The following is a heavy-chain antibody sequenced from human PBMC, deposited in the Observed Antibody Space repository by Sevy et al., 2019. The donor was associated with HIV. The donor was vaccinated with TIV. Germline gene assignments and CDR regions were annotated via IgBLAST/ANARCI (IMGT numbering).Heavy chain of an antibody. CDR1: GGSISSSSYY. J-gene: IGHJ4*02. D-gene: IGHD4-17*01. CDR3: ARLAYGDYSGYFDY. CDR2: ISYTGNT. Sequence: SETLSLTCTVSGGSISSSSYYWGWIRQPPGKGLEWIGSISYTGNTNCSPSLRSRVTISVDTSKNQFSLKLSSVTAADTAVYYCARLAYGDYSGYFDYWGQGTLVTVSS. V-gene: IGHV4-39*01.